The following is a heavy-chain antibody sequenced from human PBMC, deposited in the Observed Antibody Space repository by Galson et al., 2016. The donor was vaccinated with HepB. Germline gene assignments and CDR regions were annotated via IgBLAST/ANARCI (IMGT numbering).Heavy chain of an antibody. Sequence: SLRLSCAASGFTFISYNMNWVRQAPGKGLEWISYISSSGGTIYYADSVKGRFTISRDNAKNSVYLQMNSLRGDDTAVYYCMSYSDAWYSGFWGQGTLVTVSS. J-gene: IGHJ4*02. CDR2: ISSSGGTI. CDR3: MSYSDAWYSGF. V-gene: IGHV3-48*01. CDR1: GFTFISYN. D-gene: IGHD6-13*01.